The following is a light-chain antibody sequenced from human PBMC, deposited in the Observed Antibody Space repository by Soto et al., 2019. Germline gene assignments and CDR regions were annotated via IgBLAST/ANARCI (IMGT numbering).Light chain of an antibody. CDR3: QQRCNWSPLT. CDR2: EAS. CDR1: RSVDSH. V-gene: IGKV3-11*01. Sequence: EVVLTQSPATLSLSPGETATLSCRASRSVDSHLAWYQHQPGQAPRRLIFEASTRATAVLASCCSSGSGTHFTLPIISLQPDDFSVYYCQQRCNWSPLTFGGGTKVDIK. J-gene: IGKJ4*01.